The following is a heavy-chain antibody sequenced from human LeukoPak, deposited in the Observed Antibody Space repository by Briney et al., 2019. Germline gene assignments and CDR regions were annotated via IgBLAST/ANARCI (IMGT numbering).Heavy chain of an antibody. CDR2: IYTNRST. D-gene: IGHD1-26*01. CDR1: GGSISSYY. CDR3: ARRSSVGAFDY. Sequence: TSETLSLTCTVSGGSISSYYWSSIQQPAGKVLELVGRIYTNRSTNYNPSLKSQVTKAVVTSKNQFHLKLSSVTAADTAVYYCARRSSVGAFDYWGQGTLVTVSS. V-gene: IGHV4-4*07. J-gene: IGHJ4*02.